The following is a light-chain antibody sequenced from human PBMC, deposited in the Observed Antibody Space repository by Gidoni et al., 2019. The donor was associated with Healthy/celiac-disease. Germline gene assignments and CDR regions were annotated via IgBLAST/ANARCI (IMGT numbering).Light chain of an antibody. CDR2: AAS. CDR3: QPSYITPRT. V-gene: IGKV1-39*01. Sequence: EIQMSQSPSSLSASVGDRVTITCQASQSISSYLNWYQQKPGKAPQLLLYAASSLQRGVPSMFSGSRSGTDFTLTISSLQPEDCATYYCQPSYITPRTFGGGTKVEIK. CDR1: QSISSY. J-gene: IGKJ4*01.